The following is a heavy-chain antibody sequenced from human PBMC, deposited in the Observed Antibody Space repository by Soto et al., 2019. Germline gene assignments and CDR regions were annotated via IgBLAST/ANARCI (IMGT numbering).Heavy chain of an antibody. V-gene: IGHV1-69*11. CDR2: IVPSLDTT. CDR1: GGTFSSSG. J-gene: IGHJ6*02. Sequence: SVKVSCKASGGTFSSSGFSWVRQAPGRGLEWMGMIVPSLDTTNYAQKFQARVTITADEVTSTAYMELRSLRSEDTAVYYCARWPQPRYTADPYAVDVWGQGTRVTVSS. D-gene: IGHD3-16*02. CDR3: ARWPQPRYTADPYAVDV.